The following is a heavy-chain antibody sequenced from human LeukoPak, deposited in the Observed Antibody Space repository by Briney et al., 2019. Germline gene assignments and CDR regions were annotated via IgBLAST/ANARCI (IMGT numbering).Heavy chain of an antibody. CDR2: IYYSGST. Sequence: SETLSLTCTVSGGSISSYYWSWIRQPPGKGLEWIGYIYYSGSTNYNPSLKSRVTISVDTSKNQFSLKLSSVTAADTAVYYCAGHPRLQYPFDYWGQGTLVTVSS. J-gene: IGHJ4*02. CDR3: AGHPRLQYPFDY. CDR1: GGSISSYY. V-gene: IGHV4-59*08. D-gene: IGHD4-4*01.